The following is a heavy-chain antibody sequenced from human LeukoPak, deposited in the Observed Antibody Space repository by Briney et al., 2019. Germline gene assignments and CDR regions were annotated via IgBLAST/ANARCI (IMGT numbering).Heavy chain of an antibody. CDR1: GFTFSNYA. CDR2: ISGGAGST. V-gene: IGHV3-23*01. CDR3: AKSIQLDYYYYYYYMDV. J-gene: IGHJ6*03. D-gene: IGHD1-1*01. Sequence: GGSLRLSCAASGFTFSNYAMTWVRQAPGKGLEWVSAISGGAGSTYYADSVKGRFTISRDNSKNTLYLQMNSLRAEDTAVYYCAKSIQLDYYYYYYYMDVWGKGTTVTVSS.